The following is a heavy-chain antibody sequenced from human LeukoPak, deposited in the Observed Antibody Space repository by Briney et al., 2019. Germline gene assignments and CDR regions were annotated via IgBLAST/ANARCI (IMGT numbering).Heavy chain of an antibody. CDR3: ARDHRYGMDV. CDR1: GDSVSSNSAA. CDR2: TYYRSKWYH. V-gene: IGHV6-1*01. Sequence: QTLSLTCAISGDSVSSNSAAWNWIRQSPSRGLEWLGRTYYRSKWYHDYAGSVKSRIIVNPDTSKNHFSLQLNSVTPEDTAVYYCARDHRYGMDVWGQGTTASVSS. J-gene: IGHJ6*02.